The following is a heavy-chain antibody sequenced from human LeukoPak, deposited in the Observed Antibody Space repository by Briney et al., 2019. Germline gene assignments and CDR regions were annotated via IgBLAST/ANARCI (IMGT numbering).Heavy chain of an antibody. CDR1: GYTFTGYY. CDR3: ARGQPKSEYYDYVWGSYRENWFDP. CDR2: INPNSGGT. V-gene: IGHV1-2*02. D-gene: IGHD3-16*02. Sequence: WASVKVSCKASGYTFTGYYMHWVRQAPGQGLEWMGWINPNSGGTDYAQKFQGRVTMTRDTSISTAYMELSRLRSDDTAVYYCARGQPKSEYYDYVWGSYRENWFDPWGQGTLVTVSS. J-gene: IGHJ5*02.